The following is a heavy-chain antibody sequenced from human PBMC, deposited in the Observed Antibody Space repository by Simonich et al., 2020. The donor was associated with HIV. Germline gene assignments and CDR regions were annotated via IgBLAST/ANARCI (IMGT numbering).Heavy chain of an antibody. Sequence: EVQLVASGGGLVKPGGSLSLSCAASGFTFNKYSMNWVRQSPGKGLEWVSSISNSSIYIYYADSVKGRFTISRDNAKNSLYLQMNSLRAEDTAVYCCARDGRKGSSTSCSDYWGQGTLVTVSS. CDR3: ARDGRKGSSTSCSDY. CDR1: GFTFNKYS. V-gene: IGHV3-21*01. D-gene: IGHD2-2*01. J-gene: IGHJ4*02. CDR2: ISNSSIYI.